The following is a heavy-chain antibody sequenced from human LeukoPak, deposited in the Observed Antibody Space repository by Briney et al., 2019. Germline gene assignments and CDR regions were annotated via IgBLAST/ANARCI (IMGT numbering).Heavy chain of an antibody. J-gene: IGHJ4*02. CDR1: GGSLNSSSYY. Sequence: PSETLSLTCTVSGGSLNSSSYYWGWIRQPPGKGLEWIGSIYYSGSTYYNSSLKSRVTISVDTSKNQFSLKLSSVTAADTAVYYCARVSELWSGYYRGSRTYYFDYWGQGTLVTVSS. D-gene: IGHD3-3*01. CDR2: IYYSGST. V-gene: IGHV4-39*01. CDR3: ARVSELWSGYYRGSRTYYFDY.